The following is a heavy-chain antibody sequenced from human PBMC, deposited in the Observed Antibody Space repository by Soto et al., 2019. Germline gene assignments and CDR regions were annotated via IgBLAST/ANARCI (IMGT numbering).Heavy chain of an antibody. Sequence: ASVKVSCKASGYTFTSYYMHWVRQAPGQGLEWMGIINPSGGSTSYAQKFQGRVTMTRDTSTSTVYMELSSLRSEDTAVYYCARDFASQTHPHWFDPWGQGTLVTVSS. D-gene: IGHD6-6*01. V-gene: IGHV1-46*03. CDR3: ARDFASQTHPHWFDP. J-gene: IGHJ5*02. CDR2: INPSGGST. CDR1: GYTFTSYY.